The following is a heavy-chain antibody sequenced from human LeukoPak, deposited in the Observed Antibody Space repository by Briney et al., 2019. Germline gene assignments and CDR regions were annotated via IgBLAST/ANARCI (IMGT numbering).Heavy chain of an antibody. CDR1: GYTFTSYG. J-gene: IGHJ6*02. Sequence: ASVKVSCKASGYTFTSYGISWVRQAPGQGLEWMGWINPNSGGTNYAQKFQGRVTMTRDTSISTAYMELSRLRSDDTAVYYCARDRGQYYYDSSGAHYYYYGMDVWGQGTTVTVSS. CDR2: INPNSGGT. D-gene: IGHD3-22*01. V-gene: IGHV1-2*02. CDR3: ARDRGQYYYDSSGAHYYYYGMDV.